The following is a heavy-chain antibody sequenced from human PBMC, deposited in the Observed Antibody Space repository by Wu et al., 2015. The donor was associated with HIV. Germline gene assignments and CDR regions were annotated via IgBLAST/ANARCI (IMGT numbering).Heavy chain of an antibody. CDR3: ARPSVWFGDSPHAFDT. J-gene: IGHJ3*02. D-gene: IGHD3-10*01. CDR2: ISPISGTA. V-gene: IGHV1-69*05. CDR1: GDTFSSHA. Sequence: QVRLVQSGAEVKKPGSSVKLSCLASGDTFSSHAINWVRQAPGQGLEWMGGISPISGTANYAQKFQGRVSITTDESISTIYMHLSSLRYEDTAVYYCARPSVWFGDSPHAFDTWGQGTMVTVSS.